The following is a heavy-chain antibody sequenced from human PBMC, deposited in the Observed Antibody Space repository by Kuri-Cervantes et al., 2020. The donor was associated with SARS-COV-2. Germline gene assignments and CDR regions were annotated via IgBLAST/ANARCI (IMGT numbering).Heavy chain of an antibody. CDR3: ARQYYDILTGHYYFDY. J-gene: IGHJ4*02. CDR1: GGSISSYY. D-gene: IGHD3-9*01. CDR2: IKHSGST. Sequence: SETLSRTCTASGGSISSYYWGWIRQPPGKGLEWIGEIKHSGSTNYNPSLKSRVTISVDTSKNQFSLKLSSVTAADTAVYYCARQYYDILTGHYYFDYWGQGTLVTVSS. V-gene: IGHV4-34*01.